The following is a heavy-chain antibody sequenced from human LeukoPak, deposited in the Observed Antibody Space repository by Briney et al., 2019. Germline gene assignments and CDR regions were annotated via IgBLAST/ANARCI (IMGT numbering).Heavy chain of an antibody. CDR1: GFMFSGYW. J-gene: IGHJ6*03. D-gene: IGHD2-2*01. CDR2: IDNDGNGI. V-gene: IGHV3-74*01. Sequence: GGSLRLSCAASGFMFSGYWMHWVRQGPEKGLESVSRIDNDGNGIIYADSVKGRFTTSRDNAKNTLYLQMNSLRAEDTAVYYCARVSSSTSCPDCYYMDVWGKGTTVTVSS. CDR3: ARVSSSTSCPDCYYMDV.